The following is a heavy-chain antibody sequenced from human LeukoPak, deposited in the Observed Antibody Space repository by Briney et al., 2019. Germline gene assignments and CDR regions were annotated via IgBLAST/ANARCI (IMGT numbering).Heavy chain of an antibody. D-gene: IGHD1-26*01. J-gene: IGHJ4*02. CDR2: ISAYNGNT. V-gene: IGHV1-18*01. CDR3: ARDFYSGSYYDY. Sequence: ASVKVSCKASGYAFTSYGISWVRQAPGQGLEWMGWISAYNGNTNYAQKLQGRVTMATDTSTSTAYMELRSLRSDDTAVYYCARDFYSGSYYDYWGQGTLVTVSS. CDR1: GYAFTSYG.